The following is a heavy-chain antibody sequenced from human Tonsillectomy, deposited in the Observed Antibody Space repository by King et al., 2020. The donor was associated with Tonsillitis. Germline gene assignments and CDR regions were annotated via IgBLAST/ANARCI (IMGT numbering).Heavy chain of an antibody. CDR3: ARHEKYCTNGVCYRRYYFDY. V-gene: IGHV4-39*01. J-gene: IGHJ4*02. CDR2: IYYSGST. D-gene: IGHD2-8*01. CDR1: GGSISSSSYY. Sequence: QLQESGPGLVKPSETLSLTCTVSGGSISSSSYYWGWIRQPPGKGLEWIGSIYYSGSTYYNPSLKSRVTISVDTSKNQFSLKLSTVTAADTAVYYCARHEKYCTNGVCYRRYYFDYWGQGTLVTVSS.